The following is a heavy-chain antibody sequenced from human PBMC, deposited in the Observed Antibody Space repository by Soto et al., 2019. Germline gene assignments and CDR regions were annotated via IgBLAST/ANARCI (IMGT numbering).Heavy chain of an antibody. J-gene: IGHJ6*04. Sequence: SQTLSLTCAISGDSVSSNSAAWNWIRQSPSRGLEWLGRTYYRSKWYNDYAVSVKSRITINPDTSKNQFSLQLNSVTPEDTAVYYCAREFTMIVVVNTRYHYYYGMDVWGKGTTVTVSS. D-gene: IGHD3-22*01. CDR2: TYYRSKWYN. CDR1: GDSVSSNSAA. V-gene: IGHV6-1*01. CDR3: AREFTMIVVVNTRYHYYYGMDV.